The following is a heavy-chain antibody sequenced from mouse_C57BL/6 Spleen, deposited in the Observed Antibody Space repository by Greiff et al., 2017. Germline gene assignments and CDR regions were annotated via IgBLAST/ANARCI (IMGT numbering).Heavy chain of an antibody. CDR1: GFTFSSYT. J-gene: IGHJ2*01. V-gene: IGHV5-9*01. CDR3: ASVYDGYYFDY. CDR2: ISGGGGNT. D-gene: IGHD2-3*01. Sequence: EVQLVESGGGLVKPGGSLKLSCAASGFTFSSYTMSWVRQTPEKRLEWVATISGGGGNTYYPDSVKGRFTISRDNAKNTLYLQMSSLRSEDTALYYCASVYDGYYFDYWGQGTTLTVSS.